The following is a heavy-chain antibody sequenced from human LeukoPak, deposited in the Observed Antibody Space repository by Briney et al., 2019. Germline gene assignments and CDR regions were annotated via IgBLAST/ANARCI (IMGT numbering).Heavy chain of an antibody. D-gene: IGHD6-13*01. J-gene: IGHJ6*02. CDR1: GYTFTGYY. Sequence: ASVKVSCKASGYTFTGYYMHWVRQAPGQGLEWMGWINPNSGGTNYAQKFQGRVTMTRDTPISTAYMELSRLRSDDTAVYYCARTALFDSSSWALSIPQYYYGMDVWGQGTTVTVSS. CDR2: INPNSGGT. CDR3: ARTALFDSSSWALSIPQYYYGMDV. V-gene: IGHV1-2*02.